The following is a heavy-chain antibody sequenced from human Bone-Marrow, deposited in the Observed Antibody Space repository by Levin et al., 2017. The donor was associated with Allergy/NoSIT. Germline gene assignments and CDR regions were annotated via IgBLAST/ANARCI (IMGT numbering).Heavy chain of an antibody. V-gene: IGHV3-48*01. D-gene: IGHD5-12*01. CDR2: ISSDSTTI. J-gene: IGHJ4*02. Sequence: GGSLRLSCAASGFTFSSNSMNWVRQAPGKGLEWVSYISSDSTTIYYADSVKGRFTISRDNAKKSLYLQMNSLRAEDTAVYYCARDRRSGYADGYDYWGQGTLVTVSS. CDR1: GFTFSSNS. CDR3: ARDRRSGYADGYDY.